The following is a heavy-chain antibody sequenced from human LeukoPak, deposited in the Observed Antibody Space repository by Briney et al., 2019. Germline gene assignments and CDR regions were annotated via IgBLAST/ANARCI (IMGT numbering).Heavy chain of an antibody. D-gene: IGHD1-26*01. CDR3: ARLRRELLAIDY. CDR2: ITSSGSTI. CDR1: GFTFSSYE. V-gene: IGHV3-48*03. Sequence: GGSLRLSCAASGFTFSSYEMKWVRQPPGKGLEWVSYITSSGSTIYYADSVKGRFTISRDNAKNSLDLRMNSLRAEDTAVYYCARLRRELLAIDYWGQGTLVTVSS. J-gene: IGHJ4*02.